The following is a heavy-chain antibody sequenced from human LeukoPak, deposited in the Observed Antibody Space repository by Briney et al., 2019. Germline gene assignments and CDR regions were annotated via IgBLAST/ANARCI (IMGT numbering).Heavy chain of an antibody. CDR3: AKEGIASY. CDR2: ISYDGSNE. V-gene: IGHV3-30*04. J-gene: IGHJ4*02. Sequence: GGSLRLSCTASGFTFFTSALHWVRQAPGKGLEWVGVISYDGSNEYYADSVKGRFTISRDNSKNTLYLQVNSLRAEDTAVYYCAKEGIASYWGQGTLVTVSS. D-gene: IGHD6-13*01. CDR1: GFTFFTSA.